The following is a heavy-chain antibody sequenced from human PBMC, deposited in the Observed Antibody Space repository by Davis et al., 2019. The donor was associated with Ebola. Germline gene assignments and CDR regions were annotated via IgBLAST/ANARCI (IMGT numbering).Heavy chain of an antibody. CDR3: ARDWGASDSPLHYGMDV. V-gene: IGHV4-59*01. CDR1: GGSISSYY. D-gene: IGHD3-16*01. Sequence: PGGSLRLSCTVSGGSISSYYWSWIRQPPGKGLEWIGYIYYSGSTNYNPSLKSRVTISVDTSKNQFSLKLSSVTAADTAVYYCARDWGASDSPLHYGMDVWGQGTTVTVSS. CDR2: IYYSGST. J-gene: IGHJ6*02.